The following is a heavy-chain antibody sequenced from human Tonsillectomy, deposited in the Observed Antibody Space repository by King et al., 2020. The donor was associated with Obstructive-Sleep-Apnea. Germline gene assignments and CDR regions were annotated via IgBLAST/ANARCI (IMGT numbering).Heavy chain of an antibody. CDR2: MNPNSGNT. V-gene: IGHV1-8*01. CDR1: GYTFTNYY. CDR3: AGRSGWCYFDY. J-gene: IGHJ4*02. D-gene: IGHD6-19*01. Sequence: QVQLVESGAEVKKPGASVKVSCKASGYTFTNYYINWVRQAPGQGLEWMGWMNPNSGNTGYAQKFQGRVTMTRNTSISTAYMELSSLRSEDTAVYYCAGRSGWCYFDYWGQGTLVTVSS.